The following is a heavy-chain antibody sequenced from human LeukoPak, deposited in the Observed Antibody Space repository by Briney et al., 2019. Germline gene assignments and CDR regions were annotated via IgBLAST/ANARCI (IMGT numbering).Heavy chain of an antibody. Sequence: SETLSLTCTVSGGSISSGGHSWSWIRQPPGKGLEWIGSIYDSGSTYYNPSLKRRATISVDTSENQFSLKLNSVTAADTAVYYCARHYGPWGQGTLVTVSS. J-gene: IGHJ5*02. CDR1: GGSISSGGHS. V-gene: IGHV4-39*01. CDR2: IYDSGST. CDR3: ARHYGP. D-gene: IGHD3-10*01.